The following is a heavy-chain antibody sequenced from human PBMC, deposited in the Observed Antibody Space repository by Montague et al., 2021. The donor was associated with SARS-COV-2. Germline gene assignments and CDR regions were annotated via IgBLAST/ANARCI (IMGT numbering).Heavy chain of an antibody. CDR3: ARWMPSSSWLYQCYHGMDV. V-gene: IGHV4-34*01. Sequence: SETLSLTCSVYGGSFSGYYWSWIRQPPGKGLEWIGEINHSGSTNYNPSLKSRVTISVDTSKNQFSLKLSSVTAADTAVYYCARWMPSSSWLYQCYHGMDVWGQGTTVTVSS. D-gene: IGHD6-13*01. CDR1: GGSFSGYY. CDR2: INHSGST. J-gene: IGHJ6*02.